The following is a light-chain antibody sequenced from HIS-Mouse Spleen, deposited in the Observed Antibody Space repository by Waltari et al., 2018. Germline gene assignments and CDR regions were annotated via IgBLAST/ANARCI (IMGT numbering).Light chain of an antibody. CDR2: EDS. V-gene: IGLV3-10*01. J-gene: IGLJ2*01. CDR3: YSTDSSGNHVV. CDR1: ALPKKS. Sequence: SYELTQPPSVSVSPGQTARNTCSGDALPKKSDYWYQQKSGQAPVLVIYEDSKRPSGIPERFSGSSSGTMATLTISGAQVEDEADYYCYSTDSSGNHVVFGGGTKLTVL.